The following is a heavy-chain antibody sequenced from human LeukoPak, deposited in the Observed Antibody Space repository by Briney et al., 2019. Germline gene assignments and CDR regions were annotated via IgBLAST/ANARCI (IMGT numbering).Heavy chain of an antibody. CDR3: TTDGYYDFWSGYQFGLDY. D-gene: IGHD3-3*01. J-gene: IGHJ4*02. CDR2: IKSKTDGGTT. V-gene: IGHV3-15*01. Sequence: GGSLRLSCAASGFTFSNAWMSWVRQAPGKGLEWVGRIKSKTDGGTTDYAAPVKGRFTISRDDSKNTLYLQMNSLKTEDTAVYYCTTDGYYDFWSGYQFGLDYWGQGTLITVSS. CDR1: GFTFSNAW.